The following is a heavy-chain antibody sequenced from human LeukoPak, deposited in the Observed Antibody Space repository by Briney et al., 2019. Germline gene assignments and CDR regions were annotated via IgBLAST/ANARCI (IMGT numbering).Heavy chain of an antibody. V-gene: IGHV3-21*01. Sequence: GGSLRLSCAASGFTFSSYSMNWVRQAPGKGLEWVSSISGSSSYIYYADSVKGRFTISRHNAKNSLYLQMNSLRAEDTAVYYCARDPLIAAAPDDSWGQGTLVTVSS. CDR2: ISGSSSYI. CDR3: ARDPLIAAAPDDS. J-gene: IGHJ5*01. CDR1: GFTFSSYS. D-gene: IGHD6-13*01.